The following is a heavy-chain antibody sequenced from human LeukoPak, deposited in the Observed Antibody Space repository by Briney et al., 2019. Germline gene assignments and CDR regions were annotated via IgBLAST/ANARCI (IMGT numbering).Heavy chain of an antibody. J-gene: IGHJ4*02. CDR1: GFTFSSYE. CDR2: ISSSSSYI. D-gene: IGHD3-9*01. CDR3: ARTYYDILTAYNPYFDY. Sequence: GGSLRLSCAASGFTFSSYEMNWVRQAPGKGLEWVSSISSSSSYIYYADSVKGRFTISRDNAENSLYLQMNSLRAEDTAVYYCARTYYDILTAYNPYFDYWGQGTLVTVSS. V-gene: IGHV3-21*01.